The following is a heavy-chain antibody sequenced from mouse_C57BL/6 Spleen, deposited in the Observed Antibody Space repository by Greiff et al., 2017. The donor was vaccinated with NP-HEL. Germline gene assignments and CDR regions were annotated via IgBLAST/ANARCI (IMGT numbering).Heavy chain of an antibody. J-gene: IGHJ1*03. D-gene: IGHD1-1*01. CDR2: IDPEDGET. CDR3: ATPGSSRYWYFDV. Sequence: VQLKESGAELVKPGASVKLSCTASGFNIKDYYMHWVKQRTEQGLEWIGRIDPEDGETKYAPKFQGQATITATTYSNTASLQLSRLTAEDTAVYYFATPGSSRYWYFDVWGTGTTVTVSS. CDR1: GFNIKDYY. V-gene: IGHV14-2*01.